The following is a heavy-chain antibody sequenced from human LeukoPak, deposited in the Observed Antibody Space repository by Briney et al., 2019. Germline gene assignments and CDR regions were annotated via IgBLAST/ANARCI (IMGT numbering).Heavy chain of an antibody. CDR1: GFSFSSYW. Sequence: GGSLRLSCAASGFSFSSYWMSWFRQTPENGLEFVGNIDRDGGVRNYMDSLRGRCTISRDTGKKSLYLEINSLRADDTAVYYCARDPGSSAFDLWGRGALVTVSS. V-gene: IGHV3-7*01. CDR3: ARDPGSSAFDL. J-gene: IGHJ4*02. D-gene: IGHD1-14*01. CDR2: IDRDGGVR.